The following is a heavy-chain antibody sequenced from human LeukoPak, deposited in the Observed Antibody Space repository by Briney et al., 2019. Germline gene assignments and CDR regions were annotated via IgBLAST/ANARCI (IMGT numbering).Heavy chain of an antibody. J-gene: IGHJ4*02. CDR2: IYYSGST. V-gene: IGHV4-59*08. Sequence: PSETLSLTCAVYGGSFSGYYWSWIRQPPGKGLEWIGYIYYSGSTNYNPSLKSRVTISVDTSKNQFSLKLSSVTAADTAVYYCARTGRAWLRFDYWGQGTLVTVSS. D-gene: IGHD5-12*01. CDR3: ARTGRAWLRFDY. CDR1: GGSFSGYY.